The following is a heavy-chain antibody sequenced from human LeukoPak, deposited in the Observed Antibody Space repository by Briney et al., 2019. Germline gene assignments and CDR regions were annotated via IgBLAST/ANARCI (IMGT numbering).Heavy chain of an antibody. CDR1: GFKFSTYW. V-gene: IGHV3-7*03. CDR2: IKQDGTEK. J-gene: IGHJ4*02. CDR3: AKGSYYYDSSGYYRGYFDY. D-gene: IGHD3-22*01. Sequence: GGSLRLSCSASGFKFSTYWMSWVRQAPGKGLEWVAIIKQDGTEKYYVDSVKGRFTISRDNAKNSLYLQMNSLRAEDTALYYCAKGSYYYDSSGYYRGYFDYWGQGTLVTVSS.